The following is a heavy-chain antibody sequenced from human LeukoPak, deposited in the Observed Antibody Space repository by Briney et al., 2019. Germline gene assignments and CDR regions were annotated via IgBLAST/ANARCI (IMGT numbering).Heavy chain of an antibody. J-gene: IGHJ4*02. CDR3: ARDRWQQLGFVY. D-gene: IGHD6-13*01. V-gene: IGHV1-8*01. CDR1: GYTFTSYD. CDR2: MNPNSGNT. Sequence: ASVKVSCKASGYTFTSYDINWVRQATGQGLEWMGWMNPNSGNTGYAQKFQGRVTMTRNTSISTAYMELSSLRSEDTAVYYCARDRWQQLGFVYWGQGTLVTVSS.